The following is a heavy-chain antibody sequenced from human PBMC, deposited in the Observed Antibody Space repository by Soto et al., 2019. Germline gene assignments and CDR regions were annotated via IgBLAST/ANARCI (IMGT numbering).Heavy chain of an antibody. Sequence: VGSLRLSYAASGFTLSSCAMTWVRQTPGLGLQWVSAISDDGGSTYYADSVRGRFTISRDNSKNTLYLQLNSLGAEETAVYYCAKDKPAAGIQWLVPIWGRGTLVTVSS. J-gene: IGHJ4*02. CDR3: AKDKPAAGIQWLVPI. D-gene: IGHD6-19*01. CDR1: GFTLSSCA. CDR2: ISDDGGST. V-gene: IGHV3-23*01.